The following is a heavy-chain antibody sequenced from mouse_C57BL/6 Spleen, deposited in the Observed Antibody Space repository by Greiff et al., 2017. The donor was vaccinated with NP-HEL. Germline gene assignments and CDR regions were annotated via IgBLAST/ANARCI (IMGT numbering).Heavy chain of an antibody. V-gene: IGHV1-55*01. CDR3: ARSWLLRDAMDY. Sequence: VQLQQSGAELVKPGASVKMSCKASGYTFTSYWITWVKQRPGQGLEWIGDIYPGSGSTNYNEKFKSKATLTVDTSSSTAYMQLSSLTSEDSAVYYCARSWLLRDAMDYWGQGTSVTVSS. CDR2: IYPGSGST. D-gene: IGHD2-3*01. CDR1: GYTFTSYW. J-gene: IGHJ4*01.